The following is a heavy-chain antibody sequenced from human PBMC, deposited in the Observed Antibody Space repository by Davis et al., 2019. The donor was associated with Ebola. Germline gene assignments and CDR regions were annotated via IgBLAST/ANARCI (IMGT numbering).Heavy chain of an antibody. J-gene: IGHJ6*02. CDR3: ARDHGAGNLDV. Sequence: MPSETLSLTCTVSGGSISNNFWSWVRLAPGKGLQWLGYIHYTGSINYSPSLKSRVTISVDTSENRFSLRLRSVTAADTAVYYCARDHGAGNLDVWGQGTTVIVSS. V-gene: IGHV4-59*01. D-gene: IGHD3-16*01. CDR2: IHYTGSI. CDR1: GGSISNNF.